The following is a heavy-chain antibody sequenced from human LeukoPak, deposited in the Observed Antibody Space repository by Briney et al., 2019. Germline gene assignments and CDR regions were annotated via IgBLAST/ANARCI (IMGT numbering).Heavy chain of an antibody. CDR1: GFSFSSYT. Sequence: GGSLRLSCAASGFSFSSYTMNWVRQAPGKGLEWVAGISDSGSTTSYADSVKGRFTISRDNSKNALYLQMNSLRAEDTAVYYCAKDLKDIVVVPAASTTGVQMDVWGKGTTVTVSS. J-gene: IGHJ6*04. D-gene: IGHD2-2*01. CDR2: ISDSGSTT. V-gene: IGHV3-23*01. CDR3: AKDLKDIVVVPAASTTGVQMDV.